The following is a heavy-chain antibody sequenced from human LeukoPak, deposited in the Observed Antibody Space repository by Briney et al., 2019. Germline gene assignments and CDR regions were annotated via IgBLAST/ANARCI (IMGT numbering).Heavy chain of an antibody. Sequence: GGSLRLSCAASGFTFSSYGMHWVRQAPGKGLEWVAVISYDGSNKYYADSVKGRFTISRDNSKNTLYLQMNSLRVEDTALYYCVREYYYNYSGHRALAYWGQGSPVTVSP. CDR1: GFTFSSYG. CDR3: VREYYYNYSGHRALAY. V-gene: IGHV3-30*03. J-gene: IGHJ4*02. CDR2: ISYDGSNK. D-gene: IGHD3-22*01.